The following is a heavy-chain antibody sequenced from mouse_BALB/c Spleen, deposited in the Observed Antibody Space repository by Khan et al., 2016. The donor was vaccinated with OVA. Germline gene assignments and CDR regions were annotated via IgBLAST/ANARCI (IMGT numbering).Heavy chain of an antibody. CDR2: IYPGGGYT. CDR1: GYTFTNYW. Sequence: QIQLVQSGAELVRPGTSVKMSCKAAGYTFTNYWIGWVKQRPGHGLEWVGDIYPGGGYTNYNEKFKGKATLTVDTSSSTAYMQLSSLTSEDSAFYYWARRGAARATWDYFDYWGQGTTLTVSS. CDR3: ARRGAARATWDYFDY. V-gene: IGHV1-63*02. J-gene: IGHJ2*01. D-gene: IGHD3-1*01.